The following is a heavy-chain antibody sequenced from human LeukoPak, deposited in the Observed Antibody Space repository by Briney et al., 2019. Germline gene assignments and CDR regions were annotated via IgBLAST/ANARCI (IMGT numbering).Heavy chain of an antibody. D-gene: IGHD5-18*01. V-gene: IGHV6-1*01. Sequence: SRTLSLTCAISGDSVSSNSATWNWIRQSPSRGLEWLGRTYYRSKWKNDYAVSVKSRITFNPDTSKNQFSLQLNSVTPEDTAVYYCVRGRDTAMGSWGQGTLVTVSS. CDR1: GDSVSSNSAT. J-gene: IGHJ4*02. CDR3: VRGRDTAMGS. CDR2: TYYRSKWKN.